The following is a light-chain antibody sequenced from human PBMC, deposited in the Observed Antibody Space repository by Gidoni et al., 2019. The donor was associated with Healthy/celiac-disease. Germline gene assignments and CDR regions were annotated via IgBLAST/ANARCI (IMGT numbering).Light chain of an antibody. V-gene: IGKV1-39*01. CDR1: QSISSY. J-gene: IGKJ3*01. CDR3: QQSYSTPFT. Sequence: DIQMTQSAPSLSASVGDRVTITCRASQSISSYLNWYQQKPGKAPKLLIYAASSLQSGVPSRFSGSGSGTDFTLTISSLQPEDFATYYCQQSYSTPFTFGHGTKVDIK. CDR2: AAS.